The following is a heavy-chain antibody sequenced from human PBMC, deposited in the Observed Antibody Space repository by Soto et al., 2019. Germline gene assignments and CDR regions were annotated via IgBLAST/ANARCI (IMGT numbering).Heavy chain of an antibody. D-gene: IGHD4-17*01. J-gene: IGHJ4*02. V-gene: IGHV3-30*03. CDR1: GITFSSYG. CDR2: ISYDGSNK. CDR3: ASGTDYGDYYFDC. Sequence: GGSLRLSCAASGITFSSYGMHWVRQAPGKGLEWVTVISYDGSNKYYVDSVKGRFTISRDNSKNTLYLQMNSLRAEDTAVYYCASGTDYGDYYFDCWGQGTLVTVSS.